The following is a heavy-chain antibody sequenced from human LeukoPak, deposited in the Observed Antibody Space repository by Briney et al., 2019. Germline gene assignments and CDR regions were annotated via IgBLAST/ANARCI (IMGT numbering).Heavy chain of an antibody. CDR3: GLYGPGYCSSSSCFGYYYYYYGMDV. V-gene: IGHV5-51*01. Sequence: GESLKISCKGSGYNLTNYWIGWVRQMPGKGLEWMGIIYPDDSDTRYSPSFQGQVTISADKSISIAFLQWSSLKASDTAIYYCGLYGPGYCSSSSCFGYYYYYYGMDVWGQGTTVTVSS. D-gene: IGHD2-2*01. J-gene: IGHJ6*02. CDR2: IYPDDSDT. CDR1: GYNLTNYW.